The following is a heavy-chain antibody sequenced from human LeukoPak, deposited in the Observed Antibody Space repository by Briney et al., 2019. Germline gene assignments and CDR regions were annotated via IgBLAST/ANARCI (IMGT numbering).Heavy chain of an antibody. CDR3: ARHGSGEGSSGWYRGASDI. D-gene: IGHD6-19*01. J-gene: IGHJ3*02. Sequence: TSSETLSLTCTVSGGSFSSYYWSWIRQPPGKGLEWIGYIYYSGSTNYNPSLKSQITISVDTSKNHFSLKLSSVTAADTAVYYCARHGSGEGSSGWYRGASDIWGQGTMVTVSS. V-gene: IGHV4-59*08. CDR2: IYYSGST. CDR1: GGSFSSYY.